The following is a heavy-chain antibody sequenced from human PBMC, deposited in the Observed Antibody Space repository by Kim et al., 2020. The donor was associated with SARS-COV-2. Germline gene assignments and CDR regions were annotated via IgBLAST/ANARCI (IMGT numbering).Heavy chain of an antibody. CDR1: GYTFTSYT. CDR2: INTGNGNT. Sequence: ASVKVSCKASGYTFTSYTMHWVRQAPGQSLEWMGWINTGNGNTRYLQNFQGRVTITRDTSASTAYMELSSLTSDDTAVYYCARMGNGMDVWGQGTTVTVSS. D-gene: IGHD7-27*01. V-gene: IGHV1-3*04. CDR3: ARMGNGMDV. J-gene: IGHJ6*02.